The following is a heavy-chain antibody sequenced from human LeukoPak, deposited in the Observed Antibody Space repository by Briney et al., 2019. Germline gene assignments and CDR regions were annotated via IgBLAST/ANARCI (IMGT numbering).Heavy chain of an antibody. Sequence: ASETLSLTCTVSGGSISSSSYYWGWIRQPPGKGLEWIGSIYYSGSTYYNPSLKSRVTISVDTSKNQFSLKLSSVTAADTAVYYCARDRAAAGTRDYYYYMDVWGKGTTVTISS. CDR2: IYYSGST. V-gene: IGHV4-39*07. J-gene: IGHJ6*03. CDR3: ARDRAAAGTRDYYYYMDV. CDR1: GGSISSSSYY. D-gene: IGHD6-13*01.